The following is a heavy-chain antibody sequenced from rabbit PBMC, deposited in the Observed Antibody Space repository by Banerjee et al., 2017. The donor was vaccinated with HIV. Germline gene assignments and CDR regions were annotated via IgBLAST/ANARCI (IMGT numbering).Heavy chain of an antibody. J-gene: IGHJ4*01. D-gene: IGHD1-1*01. CDR3: ARSGSGDYRRVNL. V-gene: IGHV1S40*01. CDR2: IDPVFGST. CDR1: SFSSNYY. Sequence: SFSSNYYMCWVRQAPGKGLEWIGYIDPVFGSTYYASWVNGRFTISKTSSTTVTLQMTSLPAADTATYFCARSGSGDYRRVNLWGQGTLVTVS.